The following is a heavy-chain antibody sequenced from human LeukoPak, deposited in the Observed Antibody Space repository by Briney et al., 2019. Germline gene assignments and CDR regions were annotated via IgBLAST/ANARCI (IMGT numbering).Heavy chain of an antibody. CDR1: GGSFSGYY. J-gene: IGHJ3*02. CDR3: ARAPSDGTDAFDI. CDR2: INHSGST. Sequence: SETLSLTCAVYGGSFSGYYLSWIRQPPGKGLEWIGEINHSGSTNYNPSLKSRVTISVDTSKNQFSLKLSSVTAADTALYYCARAPSDGTDAFDIWGQGTMVTVSS. D-gene: IGHD5-24*01. V-gene: IGHV4-34*01.